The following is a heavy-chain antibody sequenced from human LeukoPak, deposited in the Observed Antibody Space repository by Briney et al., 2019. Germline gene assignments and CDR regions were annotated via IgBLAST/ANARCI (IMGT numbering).Heavy chain of an antibody. CDR1: GFTFSDYY. Sequence: GGSLRLSCAASGFTFSDYYMSWIRQAPGKGLEWVSYISSSGSTIYYADSVKGRFTISRDNAKNSLYLQMNSLRAEDTAVYYCARARYYYDSSGLFDYWGQGTLVTVSS. CDR3: ARARYYYDSSGLFDY. CDR2: ISSSGSTI. J-gene: IGHJ4*02. D-gene: IGHD3-22*01. V-gene: IGHV3-11*01.